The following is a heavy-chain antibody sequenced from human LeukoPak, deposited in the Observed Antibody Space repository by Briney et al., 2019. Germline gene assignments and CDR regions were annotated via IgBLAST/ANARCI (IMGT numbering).Heavy chain of an antibody. D-gene: IGHD3-22*01. J-gene: IGHJ4*02. Sequence: GGSLRLSCAASGFTFSSYAMSWVRQAPGKGLEWVAVISYDGSNKYYADSVKGRFTISRDNSKNTLYLQMNSLRAEDTAVYYRAKDMYYYDSSGYPDIDYWGQGTLVTVSS. CDR1: GFTFSSYA. V-gene: IGHV3-30*18. CDR3: AKDMYYYDSSGYPDIDY. CDR2: ISYDGSNK.